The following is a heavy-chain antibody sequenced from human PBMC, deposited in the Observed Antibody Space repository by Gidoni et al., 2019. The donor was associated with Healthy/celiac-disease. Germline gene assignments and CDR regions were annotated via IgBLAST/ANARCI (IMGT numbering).Heavy chain of an antibody. V-gene: IGHV1-18*01. J-gene: IGHJ6*04. D-gene: IGHD6-13*01. CDR2: ISAYNGTP. Sequence: QVQLVQSGAEGKKPGASVKVHCKAAGYTLTSYGISGVRQAPGQGLEWMGWISAYNGTPNSAQKLQGRVTMTPDTSTSTAYMELRSLRSDDTAVYYCARDLGYSSSWYFLPVRPDHSYSYGMDVWGKGTTVTVSS. CDR1: GYTLTSYG. CDR3: ARDLGYSSSWYFLPVRPDHSYSYGMDV.